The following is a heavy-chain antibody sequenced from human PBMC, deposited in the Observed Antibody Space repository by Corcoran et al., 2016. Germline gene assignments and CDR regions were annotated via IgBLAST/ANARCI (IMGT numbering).Heavy chain of an antibody. D-gene: IGHD2-15*01. Sequence: EVQLVESGGGLVKPGRSLRLSCTASGFTFGDYAMSWFRQAPGKGLEWVGFIRSKAYGGTTEYAASVKGRFTISRDDSKSIAYLQMNSLKTEYTAVYYCTREAKLGYCSGGSCYLDYWGQGTLVTVSS. V-gene: IGHV3-49*05. CDR1: GFTFGDYA. CDR3: TREAKLGYCSGGSCYLDY. J-gene: IGHJ4*02. CDR2: IRSKAYGGTT.